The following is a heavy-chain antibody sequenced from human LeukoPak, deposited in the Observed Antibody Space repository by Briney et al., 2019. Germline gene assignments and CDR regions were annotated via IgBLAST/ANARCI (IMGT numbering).Heavy chain of an antibody. Sequence: SETLSLTCTVSGGSISSSSYYWGWIRQPPGKGLEWIGSIYYSGSTYYNPSLKSRVTISVDTSKNQFSLKLSSVTAADTAVYYGARHARIAAAGIYYYGMDVWGQGTTVTVSS. D-gene: IGHD6-13*01. V-gene: IGHV4-39*01. CDR1: GGSISSSSYY. CDR2: IYYSGST. CDR3: ARHARIAAAGIYYYGMDV. J-gene: IGHJ6*02.